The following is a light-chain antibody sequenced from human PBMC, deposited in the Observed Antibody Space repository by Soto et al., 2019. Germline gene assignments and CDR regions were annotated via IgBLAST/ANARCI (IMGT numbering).Light chain of an antibody. V-gene: IGKV3-11*01. CDR1: HSVSSY. CDR2: DAS. Sequence: EIVLTQSPATLSLSPGKISTLSCRASHSVSSYLAWYQQKPVQAPRLLIYDASNRATGITARFTGSGSGTDFTLPLSSLEPEDFAVYYCQQRSAFGGGIKVDIK. CDR3: QQRSA. J-gene: IGKJ4*01.